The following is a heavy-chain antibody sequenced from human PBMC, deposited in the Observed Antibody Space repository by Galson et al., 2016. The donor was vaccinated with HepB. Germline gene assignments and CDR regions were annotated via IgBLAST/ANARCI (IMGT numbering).Heavy chain of an antibody. CDR3: ARDRGGTYSNCFDY. CDR2: VSADGFAT. D-gene: IGHD1-26*01. V-gene: IGHV3-64*04. J-gene: IGHJ4*02. CDR1: GFTFNHYA. Sequence: SLRLSCAASGFTFNHYALHWVRQAPGKGLEYVSTVSADGFATYYADSVKGRFTISRDNSKNTQYLQMNSLRAEDTAVYFCARDRGGTYSNCFDYWGQGTMVTVSS.